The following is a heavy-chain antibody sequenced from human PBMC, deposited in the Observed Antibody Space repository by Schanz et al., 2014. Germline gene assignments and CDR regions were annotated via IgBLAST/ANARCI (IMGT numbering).Heavy chain of an antibody. J-gene: IGHJ4*02. CDR3: ARGIGGYGANNYFDY. D-gene: IGHD5-12*01. V-gene: IGHV1-3*04. CDR2: INTGSGDT. Sequence: QVQLVQSGAEVKKPGATVKVSCKASGYIFINSGISWVRQAPGQRLEWMGWINTGSGDTKYSQNFQVRGTITRDTSASTAYMELSSLRSEDTAVYSCARGIGGYGANNYFDYWGQGTLVTVAS. CDR1: GYIFINSG.